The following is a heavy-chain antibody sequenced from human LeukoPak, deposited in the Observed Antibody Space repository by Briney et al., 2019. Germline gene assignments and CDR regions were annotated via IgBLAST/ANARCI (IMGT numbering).Heavy chain of an antibody. CDR1: GFTFSAYS. CDR3: VRDPDALDY. V-gene: IGHV3-48*02. J-gene: IGHJ4*02. Sequence: GGSLRLSCTASGFTFSAYSMNWVRQAPGKGLEWVSYIRSSGIPGYYADSVKGRFTISRDDAKNSLYLQMDNLRDEDTAVYYCVRDPDALDYWGQGTLVTVSA. CDR2: IRSSGIPG.